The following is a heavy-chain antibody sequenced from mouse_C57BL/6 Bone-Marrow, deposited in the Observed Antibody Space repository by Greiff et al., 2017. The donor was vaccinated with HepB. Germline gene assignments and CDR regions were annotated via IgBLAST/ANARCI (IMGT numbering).Heavy chain of an antibody. V-gene: IGHV1-55*01. CDR1: GYTFTSYW. CDR2: IYPGSGST. CDR3: ARKTSYNSNDYYAMEY. J-gene: IGHJ4*01. D-gene: IGHD2-5*01. Sequence: QVQLQQSGAELVKPGASVKMSCKASGYTFTSYWITWVKQRPGQGLEWIGDIYPGSGSTNYTEKFKSKATLTVDTSSSTAYMQLSSLTSEDSAVYYFARKTSYNSNDYYAMEYWGQGTSVTVSS.